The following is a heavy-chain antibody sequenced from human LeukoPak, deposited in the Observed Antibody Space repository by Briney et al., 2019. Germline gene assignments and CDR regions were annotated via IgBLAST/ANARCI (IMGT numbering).Heavy chain of an antibody. CDR3: ARNPSYDYERYFDY. D-gene: IGHD3-16*01. Sequence: PSETLSLTCSVSGGSISSYYWSWIRQPPGKGLEWIGYIYYSGRTSYNPSLKSRVTISVDTSKNQFSLKLSSVTAADTAVYYCARNPSYDYERYFDYWGQGTLVTVSS. CDR2: IYYSGRT. CDR1: GGSISSYY. V-gene: IGHV4-59*01. J-gene: IGHJ4*02.